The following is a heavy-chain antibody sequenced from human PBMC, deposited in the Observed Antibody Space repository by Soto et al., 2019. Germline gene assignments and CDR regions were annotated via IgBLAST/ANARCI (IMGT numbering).Heavy chain of an antibody. CDR2: ISSSSSYI. J-gene: IGHJ6*04. CDR1: GFTFSSYS. CDR3: ARDHIVVVPATVFGYYYGMDV. V-gene: IGHV3-21*01. Sequence: GGSLRLSCAASGFTFSSYSMNWVRQAPGKGLEWVSSISSSSSYIYYADSVKGRFTISRDNAKNSLYLQMNSLRAEDTAVYYCARDHIVVVPATVFGYYYGMDVWGKGTTVTVSS. D-gene: IGHD2-2*01.